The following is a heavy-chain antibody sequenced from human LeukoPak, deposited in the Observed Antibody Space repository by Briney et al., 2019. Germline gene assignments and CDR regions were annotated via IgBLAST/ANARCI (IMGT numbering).Heavy chain of an antibody. CDR2: IIPIFGTA. V-gene: IGHV1-69*01. CDR3: ARGYCSGGSCYADAFDI. Sequence: SVKVSCKASGGTFSSYAISWVRQAPGQGLEWMGGIIPIFGTANYAQKFQGRVTITADESTSTACMELSSLRSEDTAVYYCARGYCSGGSCYADAFDIWGQGTMVTVSS. CDR1: GGTFSSYA. J-gene: IGHJ3*02. D-gene: IGHD2-15*01.